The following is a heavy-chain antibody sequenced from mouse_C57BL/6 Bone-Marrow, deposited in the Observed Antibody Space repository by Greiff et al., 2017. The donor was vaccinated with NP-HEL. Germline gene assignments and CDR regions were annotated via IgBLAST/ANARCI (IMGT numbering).Heavy chain of an antibody. Sequence: EVKLVESGGDLVKPGGSLKLSCAASGFTFSSYGMSWVRQTPDKRLEWVATISSGGSYTYYPDSVKGRFTISRDNAKNTLYLQMSSLKSEDTAMYYCARHGYYGEDYFDYWGQGTTLTVSS. CDR2: ISSGGSYT. CDR3: ARHGYYGEDYFDY. CDR1: GFTFSSYG. D-gene: IGHD1-1*01. J-gene: IGHJ2*01. V-gene: IGHV5-6*01.